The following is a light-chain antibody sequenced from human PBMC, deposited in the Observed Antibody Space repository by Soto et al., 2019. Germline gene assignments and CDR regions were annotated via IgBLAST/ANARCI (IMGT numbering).Light chain of an antibody. CDR3: QQYNDWPPWT. CDR2: GAS. CDR1: QSVSSN. J-gene: IGKJ1*01. V-gene: IGKV3-15*01. Sequence: ELVMTQSPATLSVSPGARATLSCRASQSVSSNLAWYQQKPGQAPRLLIYGASTRATGIPARFSGSVSGTEFTLTISSLQSEDFAAYYGQQYNDWPPWTFGQGTKVDIK.